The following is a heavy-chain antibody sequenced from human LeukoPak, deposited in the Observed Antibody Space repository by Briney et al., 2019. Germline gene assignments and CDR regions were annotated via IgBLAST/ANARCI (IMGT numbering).Heavy chain of an antibody. CDR3: AKGPDIVVVPAALKVDWFDP. D-gene: IGHD2-2*01. CDR2: ISYDGSNK. Sequence: PGGALRLSGAASGFTFSSYGMHWVRQAPGKGLEWVAVISYDGSNKYYADSVKGRFTISRDNSKNTLYLQMNSLRAEDTAVYYCAKGPDIVVVPAALKVDWFDPWGQGTLVTVSS. V-gene: IGHV3-30*18. J-gene: IGHJ5*02. CDR1: GFTFSSYG.